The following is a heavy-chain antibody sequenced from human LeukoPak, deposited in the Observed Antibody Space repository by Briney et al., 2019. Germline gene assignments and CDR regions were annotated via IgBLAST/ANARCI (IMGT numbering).Heavy chain of an antibody. CDR1: GFTFIIYS. J-gene: IGHJ3*02. V-gene: IGHV3-21*01. CDR3: ARRTSGAFAI. CDR2: IDSSSRNI. Sequence: KSGGSLRLSCAASGFTFIIYSMNWVRQAPGKGLEWVSSIDSSSRNINYADSVKGRFTISRDNAKNSLYLQMNSLRAEDTAVYYCARRTSGAFAIWGQGTKVTVSS.